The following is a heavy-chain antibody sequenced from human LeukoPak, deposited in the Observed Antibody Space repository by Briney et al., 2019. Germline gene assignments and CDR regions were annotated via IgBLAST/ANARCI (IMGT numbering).Heavy chain of an antibody. CDR1: GYTFTSYY. Sequence: ASVKVSCKASGYTFTSYYMHWVRQAPGQGLEWMGIINPSGGSTSYAQKFQGRVTKTRDTSTSTVYMELSSLRSEDTAVYYCARVINTAMTTGYFDYWGQGTLVTVSS. D-gene: IGHD5-18*01. CDR3: ARVINTAMTTGYFDY. J-gene: IGHJ4*02. CDR2: INPSGGST. V-gene: IGHV1-46*01.